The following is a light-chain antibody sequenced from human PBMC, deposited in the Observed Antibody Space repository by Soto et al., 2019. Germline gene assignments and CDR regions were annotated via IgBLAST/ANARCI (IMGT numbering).Light chain of an antibody. V-gene: IGLV2-14*01. CDR2: DVN. J-gene: IGLJ7*01. CDR1: SSDIGGYDY. Sequence: QSALTQPASVSGCPGQSITLSCTGTSSDIGGYDYVSWYQRHPGKAPKLIIYDVNNRPSGVSNRFSGSKSGNTASLTISWRQAEDEADYYCTSYASGSSHVVFGGGTQLTVL. CDR3: TSYASGSSHVV.